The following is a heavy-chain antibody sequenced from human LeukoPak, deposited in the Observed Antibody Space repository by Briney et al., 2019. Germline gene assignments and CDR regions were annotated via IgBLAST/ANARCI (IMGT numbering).Heavy chain of an antibody. D-gene: IGHD3-3*01. CDR2: IYHSGNT. V-gene: IGHV4-38-2*02. CDR3: ARGGGWTLYYDFWSGYYPPSHYYMDV. J-gene: IGHJ6*03. CDR1: GYSISSGYY. Sequence: SETLSFTCTVSGYSISSGYYWAWIRQPPGKGLQWIGNIYHSGNTSYNPSLKSRVSISVDTSKNQFSLRLTSVTAADTAVYYCARGGGWTLYYDFWSGYYPPSHYYMDVWGKGTTVTVSS.